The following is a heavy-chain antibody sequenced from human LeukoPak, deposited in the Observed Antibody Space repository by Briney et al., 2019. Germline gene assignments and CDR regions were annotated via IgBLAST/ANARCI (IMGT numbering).Heavy chain of an antibody. Sequence: PGGSLRLSCAASGFTVSNSWMFWVRQAPGKGLMYVSEINNDGNRIRYVDSVKGRFTISRDNSKNTLYLQMNSLRAEDTAVYYCARDLMVRGDYWGQGTLVTVSS. D-gene: IGHD3-10*01. CDR3: ARDLMVRGDY. CDR2: INNDGNRI. J-gene: IGHJ4*02. CDR1: GFTVSNSW. V-gene: IGHV3-74*01.